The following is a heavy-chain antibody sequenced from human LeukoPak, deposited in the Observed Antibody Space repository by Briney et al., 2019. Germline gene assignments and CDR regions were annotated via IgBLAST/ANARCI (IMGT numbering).Heavy chain of an antibody. CDR3: ARGGVKGDY. J-gene: IGHJ4*02. Sequence: GASVKVSCKASGGTFSSYAISWVRQAPGQGLELMGWINTNTGNPTYAQGFTGRFVLSLDTPVSAAYLQIRSLKAEDTAVYYCARGGVKGDYWGQGTLVTVSS. CDR1: GGTFSSYA. CDR2: INTNTGNP. V-gene: IGHV7-4-1*01.